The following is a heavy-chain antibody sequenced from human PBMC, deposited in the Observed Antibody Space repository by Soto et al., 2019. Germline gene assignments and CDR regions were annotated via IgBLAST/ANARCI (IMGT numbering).Heavy chain of an antibody. D-gene: IGHD3-3*01. CDR2: VYSSGST. Sequence: PSETLSLTCTGAGGSISSYYWRWIRQPAGKGLEWSGRVYSSGSTNYNPSLEGRVTMSLDTSRTQFSMKLSSVTAADTAVYYCARDQPIWRGDTGTSYYHGMDVWGQGTTVTVSS. V-gene: IGHV4-4*07. CDR1: GGSISSYY. J-gene: IGHJ6*02. CDR3: ARDQPIWRGDTGTSYYHGMDV.